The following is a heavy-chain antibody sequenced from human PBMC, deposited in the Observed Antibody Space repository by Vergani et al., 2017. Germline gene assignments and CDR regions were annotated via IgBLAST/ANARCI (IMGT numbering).Heavy chain of an antibody. CDR2: ISGSGGFT. CDR3: AKDNXPGYYDSSGYCDY. V-gene: IGHV3-23*01. Sequence: EVQLLESGGNLVQPGGSLRLSCAASGFTFTNFAMTWVRQAPGEGLEWVSGISGSGGFTYYADSVKGRFTISRDNSKNTMFLQMNNLRAEDTAVYYCAKDNXPGYYDSSGYCDYWGQGTLVTVSS. D-gene: IGHD3-22*01. J-gene: IGHJ4*02. CDR1: GFTFTNFA.